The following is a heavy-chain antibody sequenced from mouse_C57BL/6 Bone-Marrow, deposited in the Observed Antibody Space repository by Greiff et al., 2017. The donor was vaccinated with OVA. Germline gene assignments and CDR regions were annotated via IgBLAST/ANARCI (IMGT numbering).Heavy chain of an antibody. CDR3: AREGYDYDHYYAMDY. CDR2: IHPNSGST. D-gene: IGHD2-4*01. J-gene: IGHJ4*01. V-gene: IGHV1-64*01. Sequence: QVQLQQPGAELVKPGASVKLSCKASGYTFTSYWMHWVKQRPGQGLEWIGMIHPNSGSTNYNEKFKSKATLTVDKSSSTAYMQLSSLTSEDSAVYYCAREGYDYDHYYAMDYGGQGTSVTVSS. CDR1: GYTFTSYW.